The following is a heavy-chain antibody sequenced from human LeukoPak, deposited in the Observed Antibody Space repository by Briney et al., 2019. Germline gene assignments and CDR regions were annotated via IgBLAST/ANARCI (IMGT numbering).Heavy chain of an antibody. CDR3: ASSPGYSSGWKNYYYYYGMDV. CDR2: ISSSGSTI. CDR1: GFTFSSYA. V-gene: IGHV3-48*04. Sequence: GGSLRLSCAASGFTFSSYAMSWVRQAPGKGLEWVSYISSSGSTIYYADSVKGRFTISRDNAKNSLYLQMNSLRAEDTAVYYCASSPGYSSGWKNYYYYYGMDVWGQGTTVTVSS. J-gene: IGHJ6*02. D-gene: IGHD6-19*01.